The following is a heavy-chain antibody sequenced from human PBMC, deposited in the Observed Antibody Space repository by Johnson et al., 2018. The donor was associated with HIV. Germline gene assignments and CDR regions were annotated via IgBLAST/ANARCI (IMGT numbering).Heavy chain of an antibody. CDR2: IGTAGDT. J-gene: IGHJ3*02. CDR3: AREEGNYILTRGDAFDI. Sequence: EVQLVESGGGLVQPGGSLRLSCAASGFTFDDYAMHWVRQAPGKGLEWVSAIGTAGDTYYPGSVKGRFTISRENAKNSLYLQMNSLSAEDTAVYYCAREEGNYILTRGDAFDIWGQGTMVTVSS. V-gene: IGHV3-13*01. D-gene: IGHD3-9*01. CDR1: GFTFDDYA.